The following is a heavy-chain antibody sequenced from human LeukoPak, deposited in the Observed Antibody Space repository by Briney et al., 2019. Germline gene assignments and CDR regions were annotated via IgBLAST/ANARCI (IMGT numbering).Heavy chain of an antibody. Sequence: SCKASGGTFSYYAMHWVRQAPGKGLEWVAVISYDGSNKYYADSVKGRFTISRDNSKNTLYLQMNSLRAEDTAVYYCAKVGATGPGYYYYMDVWGKGTTVTVSS. V-gene: IGHV3-30-3*02. CDR3: AKVGATGPGYYYYMDV. CDR1: GGTFSYYA. CDR2: ISYDGSNK. J-gene: IGHJ6*03. D-gene: IGHD1-26*01.